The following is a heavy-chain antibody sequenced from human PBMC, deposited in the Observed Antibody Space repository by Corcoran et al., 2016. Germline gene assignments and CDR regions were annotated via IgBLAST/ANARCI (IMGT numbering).Heavy chain of an antibody. CDR2: IYPGDSDT. D-gene: IGHD3-3*01. J-gene: IGHJ5*02. CDR3: ARLSPSAPFHP. V-gene: IGHV5-51*01. Sequence: EVQLVQSGAEVRKPGGSLKISCEGSGYSFTSYWIGWVRQMPGKGLEGMGIIYPGDSDTRYSPSFQGQVTISADQSISTAYLQWSSLKASDTAMDDCARLSPSAPFHPWGQGTLVTVSS. CDR1: GYSFTSYW.